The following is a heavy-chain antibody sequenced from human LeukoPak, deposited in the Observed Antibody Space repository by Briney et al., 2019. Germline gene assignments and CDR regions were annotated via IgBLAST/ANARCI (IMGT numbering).Heavy chain of an antibody. CDR2: VYYSGST. J-gene: IGHJ3*02. V-gene: IGHV4-61*08. CDR1: GGSISSGDYY. CDR3: ARPSSGSYSYAFDI. Sequence: SETLSLTCTVSGGSISSGDYYWSWIRQPPGKGLEWIGYVYYSGSTNYNPSLESRLSISVDTSKNQVYLRLSSVTAADTAVYYCARPSSGSYSYAFDIWGQGTMVTVSS. D-gene: IGHD3-10*01.